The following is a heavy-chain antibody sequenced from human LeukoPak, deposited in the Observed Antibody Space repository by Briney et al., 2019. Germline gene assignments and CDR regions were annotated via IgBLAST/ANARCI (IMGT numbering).Heavy chain of an antibody. V-gene: IGHV3-66*01. CDR2: IYSGGST. D-gene: IGHD3-10*01. CDR3: ASSPRITMVRGVIIGDGSDY. CDR1: GFTVSSNY. J-gene: IGHJ4*02. Sequence: GGSLRLSCAASGFTVSSNYMSWVRQAPGKGLEWVSVIYSGGSTYYADSVKGRFTISRDNSKNTLYLQMNSLRAEDTAVYYCASSPRITMVRGVIIGDGSDYWGQGTLVTVSS.